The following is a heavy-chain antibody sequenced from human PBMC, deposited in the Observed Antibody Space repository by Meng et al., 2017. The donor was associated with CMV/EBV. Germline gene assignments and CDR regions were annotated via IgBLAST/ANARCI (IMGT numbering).Heavy chain of an antibody. D-gene: IGHD3-3*01. CDR2: MNPNSGNT. Sequence: ASVKVSCKASGYTFTSYDMNWVRQATGQGLEWMGWMNPNSGNTGYAQKFQGRVTITRNTSMSTAYMELSSLRSEDTAVYYCARRSVVVPAAPWTYYDFWSGYYTEGYYYYGMDVWGQGTTVTVSS. V-gene: IGHV1-8*03. CDR1: GYTFTSYD. J-gene: IGHJ6*02. CDR3: ARRSVVVPAAPWTYYDFWSGYYTEGYYYYGMDV.